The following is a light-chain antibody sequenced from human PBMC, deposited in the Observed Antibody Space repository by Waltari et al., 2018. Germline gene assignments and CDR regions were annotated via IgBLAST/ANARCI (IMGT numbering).Light chain of an antibody. CDR2: AAS. CDR1: PYVSSNL. V-gene: IGKV3-20*01. CDR3: QQYGNSPWT. Sequence: EIVLTLSLGTLSLSPGERATLSCMASPYVSSNLFPWYQQKPGRAPRLLIFAASSRATGVPDRFSGSGSGTDFTLTISRLEPEDFAVYYCQQYGNSPWTFGPGTKIEIK. J-gene: IGKJ1*01.